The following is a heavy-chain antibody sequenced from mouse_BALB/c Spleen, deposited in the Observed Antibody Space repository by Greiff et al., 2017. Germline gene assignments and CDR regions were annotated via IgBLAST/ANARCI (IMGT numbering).Heavy chain of an antibody. J-gene: IGHJ4*01. V-gene: IGHV5-6*01. CDR2: ISSGGSYT. CDR3: ARHPTAFFPYYAMDY. Sequence: EVMLVESGGDLVKPGGSLKLSCAASGFTFSSYGMSWVRQTPDKRLEWVATISSGGSYTYYPDSVKGRFTISRDNAKNTLYLQMSSLKSEDTAMYYCARHPTAFFPYYAMDYWGQGTSVTVSS. D-gene: IGHD1-2*01. CDR1: GFTFSSYG.